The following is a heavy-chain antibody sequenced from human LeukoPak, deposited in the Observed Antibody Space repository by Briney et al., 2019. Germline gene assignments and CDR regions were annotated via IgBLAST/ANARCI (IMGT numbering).Heavy chain of an antibody. J-gene: IGHJ4*02. Sequence: GGSLRLSCAASGFTFSSYAMSWVRQAPRKGLEWVSAISGSGGSTYYADSVKGRFTISGDNSKNTLYLQMNSLRAEDTAVYYCAKVVIGELGAYYFDYWGQGTLVTVSS. V-gene: IGHV3-23*01. CDR3: AKVVIGELGAYYFDY. D-gene: IGHD3-10*01. CDR1: GFTFSSYA. CDR2: ISGSGGST.